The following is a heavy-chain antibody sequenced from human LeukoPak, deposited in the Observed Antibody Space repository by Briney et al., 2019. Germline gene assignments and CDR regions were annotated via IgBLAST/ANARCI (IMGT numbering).Heavy chain of an antibody. D-gene: IGHD6-6*01. CDR2: INTNTGNP. CDR1: GYTFTSYA. Sequence: ASVKVSCKASGYTFTSYAMNWVRQAPGQGLEWMGWINTNTGNPTYAQGFTRRFVFSLDTSVSTAYLQISSLKAEDTAVYYCARELSGPLEYIRNWSDPWGQGTLVTVSS. J-gene: IGHJ5*02. CDR3: ARELSGPLEYIRNWSDP. V-gene: IGHV7-4-1*02.